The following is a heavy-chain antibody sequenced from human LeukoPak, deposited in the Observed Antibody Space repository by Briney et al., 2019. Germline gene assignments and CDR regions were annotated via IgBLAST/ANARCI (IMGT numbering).Heavy chain of an antibody. D-gene: IGHD6-19*01. V-gene: IGHV3-20*04. CDR3: ARDGQWLVQGYLDY. J-gene: IGHJ4*02. Sequence: GGSLRLSCAASGFTFDDYGMSWVRQAPGKGLEWVSGINWNGGSTGYADSVKGRFTISRDNAKNSLYLQMNSLRAEDTAVYYCARDGQWLVQGYLDYWGQGTLVTVSS. CDR2: INWNGGST. CDR1: GFTFDDYG.